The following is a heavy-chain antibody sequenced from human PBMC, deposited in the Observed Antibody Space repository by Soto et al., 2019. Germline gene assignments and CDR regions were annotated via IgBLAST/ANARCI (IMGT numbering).Heavy chain of an antibody. CDR1: GGSISSSSYY. V-gene: IGHV4-39*01. D-gene: IGHD1-1*01. CDR3: ARHRGYTLDGMDV. J-gene: IGHJ6*02. Sequence: QLQLQESGPGLVKPSETLSLTCTVSGGSISSSSYYWGWIRQPPGKGLEWIGRIYYSGSTYYNPSLKSRVTISVDTSKNQFSLKLSSVTAADTAVYYCARHRGYTLDGMDVWGQGTTVTVSS. CDR2: IYYSGST.